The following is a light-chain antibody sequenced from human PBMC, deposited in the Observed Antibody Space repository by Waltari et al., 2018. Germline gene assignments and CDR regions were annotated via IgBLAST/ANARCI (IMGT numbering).Light chain of an antibody. J-gene: IGKJ4*01. CDR2: WAS. Sequence: DIVMTQSPDSLAVSLGERATINCKSSQSGLYSSNNKNYVAWYQQKPGQPPKLLVYWASTREAGVPDRFSGSGSGTDFSLTISSLQAEDVAVYYCQQFYSLPVTFGGGTNVEIK. V-gene: IGKV4-1*01. CDR3: QQFYSLPVT. CDR1: QSGLYSSNNKNY.